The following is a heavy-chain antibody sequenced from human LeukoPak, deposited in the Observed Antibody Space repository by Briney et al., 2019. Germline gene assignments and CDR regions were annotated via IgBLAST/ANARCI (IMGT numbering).Heavy chain of an antibody. Sequence: ASVKVSCKASGYTFTGYYMHWVRQAPGQGLEWMGWINPNSGGTNYAQKFQGRVTMTRDTSISTAYMELSRLRSDDTAVYYCARYENEWELLDYWGQGTLVTVSS. D-gene: IGHD1-26*01. J-gene: IGHJ4*02. V-gene: IGHV1-2*02. CDR2: INPNSGGT. CDR3: ARYENEWELLDY. CDR1: GYTFTGYY.